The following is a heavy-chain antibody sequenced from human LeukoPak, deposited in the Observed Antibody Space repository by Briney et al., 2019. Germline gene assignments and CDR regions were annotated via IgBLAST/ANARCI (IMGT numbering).Heavy chain of an antibody. V-gene: IGHV4-34*01. CDR1: GGSFSGYY. D-gene: IGHD3-22*01. J-gene: IGHJ4*02. CDR2: INHSGST. Sequence: SETLSLTCAVYGGSFSGYYWSWIRQPPGKGLEWIGEINHSGSTNYNPSLKSRVTISVDTSKNQFSLKLSSVTAADTAVYYCARDRYYYDSSGQEDRHPNNYWGQGTLVTVSS. CDR3: ARDRYYYDSSGQEDRHPNNY.